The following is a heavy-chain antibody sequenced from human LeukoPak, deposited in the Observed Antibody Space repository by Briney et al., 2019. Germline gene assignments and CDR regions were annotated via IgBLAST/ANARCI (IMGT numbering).Heavy chain of an antibody. V-gene: IGHV3-23*01. CDR2: ISGGGGST. CDR1: GFPFSSYA. Sequence: GGSLRLSCAASGFPFSSYAMSWVRQAPGKGLEWVSAISGGGGSTYYADSVKGRFTISKDNSKNTLHLQMNSLRAEDTAVYYCAKDAHYYDSSGYFRGYYSDYWGQGTLVTVSS. D-gene: IGHD3-22*01. CDR3: AKDAHYYDSSGYFRGYYSDY. J-gene: IGHJ4*02.